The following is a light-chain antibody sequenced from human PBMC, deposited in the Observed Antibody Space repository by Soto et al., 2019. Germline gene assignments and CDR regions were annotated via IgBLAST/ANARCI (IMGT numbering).Light chain of an antibody. V-gene: IGKV1-6*01. CDR3: LQDYNYPWT. Sequence: IQMTQSPSSLSASVGDRVTITCRASQSISDNLNWYQHKPGTAPNLLIYAASSLQSGVPSRFSGSGSGTDFTLTISSLQPEDFATYYCLQDYNYPWTFGQGTKVEIK. CDR1: QSISDN. CDR2: AAS. J-gene: IGKJ1*01.